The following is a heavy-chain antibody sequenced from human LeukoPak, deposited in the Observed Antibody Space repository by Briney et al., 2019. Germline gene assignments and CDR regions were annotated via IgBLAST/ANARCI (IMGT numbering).Heavy chain of an antibody. Sequence: GESLKISFKGSGYRFAKYWIGWVRPMPGKGLEWMGIIYPGDSDTRYSPSFQGQVTISADKSISTAYLQWSSLKASDTAMYYCARHGIGYYFDYWGQGALVTVSS. CDR3: ARHGIGYYFDY. V-gene: IGHV5-51*01. J-gene: IGHJ4*02. CDR2: IYPGDSDT. CDR1: GYRFAKYW. D-gene: IGHD1-1*01.